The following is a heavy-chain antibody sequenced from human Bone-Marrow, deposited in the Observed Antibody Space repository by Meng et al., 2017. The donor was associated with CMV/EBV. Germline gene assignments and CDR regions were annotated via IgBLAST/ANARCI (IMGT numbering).Heavy chain of an antibody. CDR2: ISYDGSNK. CDR1: GFTISSYA. J-gene: IGHJ6*02. CDR3: AGDDREGSSSYYYYGMDV. D-gene: IGHD1-26*01. V-gene: IGHV3-30-3*01. Sequence: GGSLTLSCAVSGFTISSYAMRWVRQHPGKGLEWVAVISYDGSNKYYADSVKGRFTISRDNSKNTLYLQMNSVRAEDTAVYYCAGDDREGSSSYYYYGMDVWGQGTTVTVSS.